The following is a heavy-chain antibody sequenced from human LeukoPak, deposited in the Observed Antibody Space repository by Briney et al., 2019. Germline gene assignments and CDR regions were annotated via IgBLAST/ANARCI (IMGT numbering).Heavy chain of an antibody. J-gene: IGHJ4*02. Sequence: GGSLRLSCAASGFTFSSYWMSWVRQAPGKGLKWVANIKQDGSEKYYVDSVKGRFTISRDNAKNSLYLQMNSLRAEDTAVYYCARVRRRYSSSDPHASSSWGQGTLVTVSS. V-gene: IGHV3-7*01. CDR2: IKQDGSEK. CDR1: GFTFSSYW. CDR3: ARVRRRYSSSDPHASSS. D-gene: IGHD6-6*01.